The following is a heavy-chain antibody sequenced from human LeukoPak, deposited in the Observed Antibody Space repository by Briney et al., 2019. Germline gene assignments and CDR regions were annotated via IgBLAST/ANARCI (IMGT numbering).Heavy chain of an antibody. CDR1: GYTFTSYY. CDR2: INPSGGST. J-gene: IGHJ3*02. CDR3: TRVGVANDAFDI. Sequence: ASVKVSCKAPGYTFTSYYMHWVRQAPGQGLEWMGIINPSGGSTSYAQKFQGRVTMTRDTSTSTVYMELSSLRSEGTAGYYCTRVGVANDAFDIWAQGPMVTVSS. D-gene: IGHD1-26*01. V-gene: IGHV1-46*01.